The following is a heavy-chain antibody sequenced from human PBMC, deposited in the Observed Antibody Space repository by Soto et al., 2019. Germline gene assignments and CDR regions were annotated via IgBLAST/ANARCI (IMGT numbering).Heavy chain of an antibody. CDR3: ATEQAAYHRGGVIRLLEWLLFDY. V-gene: IGHV3-15*01. CDR2: SKSKTDGGAT. Sequence: PWETLSLSCAASGFTFSNAWISWVRQPQRTGLEWVGRSKSKTDGGATDYAAPVKGRFTIARDDTKNTLYLQMNSLTTEDTAEYFCATEQAAYHRGGVIRLLEWLLFDYWGQGTLVTVSS. J-gene: IGHJ4*02. CDR1: GFTFSNAW. D-gene: IGHD3-3*01.